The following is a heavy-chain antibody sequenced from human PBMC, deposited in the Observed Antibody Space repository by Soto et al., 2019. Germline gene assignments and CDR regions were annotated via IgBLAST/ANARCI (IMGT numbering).Heavy chain of an antibody. D-gene: IGHD1-26*01. Sequence: QVQLVQSGAEVKKPGSSVKVSCKASGGTFSSYAISWVRQAPGQGLEWMGGIIPIFGTANYAQKFQGRVTXTXDXYKSTAYMELSSLRSEDTAVYYCARGADSGSYRFAHWGQGTLVTVSS. V-gene: IGHV1-69*05. CDR2: IIPIFGTA. CDR3: ARGADSGSYRFAH. J-gene: IGHJ5*02. CDR1: GGTFSSYA.